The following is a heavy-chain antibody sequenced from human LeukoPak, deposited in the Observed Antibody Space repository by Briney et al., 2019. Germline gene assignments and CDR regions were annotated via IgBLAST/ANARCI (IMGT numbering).Heavy chain of an antibody. Sequence: SVKVSCKASGGTFSSYAISWVRQAPGQGLEWMGGIIPIFGTANYAQKLQGRVTITADESTSTAYMELSSLRSEDTAVYYCARALSRWIQLWSDAFDIWGQGTMVTVSS. CDR1: GGTFSSYA. D-gene: IGHD5-18*01. J-gene: IGHJ3*02. CDR3: ARALSRWIQLWSDAFDI. CDR2: IIPIFGTA. V-gene: IGHV1-69*01.